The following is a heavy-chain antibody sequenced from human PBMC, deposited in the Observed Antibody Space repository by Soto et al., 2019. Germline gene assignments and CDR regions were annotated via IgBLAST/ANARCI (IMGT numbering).Heavy chain of an antibody. D-gene: IGHD1-1*01. CDR3: AHRDSTGTTTYFDS. CDR1: GFSFTPTRMG. J-gene: IGHJ4*02. V-gene: IGHV2-5*02. CDR2: IYWDGES. Sequence: QITLKEAGPTLVKPTETLTLTCTFPGFSFTPTRMGVGWTRQPPGKALEWLAIIYWDGESRYNPLLRRRLTLTEDTSKNQVVLTMTNMDPKDTATYYCAHRDSTGTTTYFDSWGQGIPVTVAS.